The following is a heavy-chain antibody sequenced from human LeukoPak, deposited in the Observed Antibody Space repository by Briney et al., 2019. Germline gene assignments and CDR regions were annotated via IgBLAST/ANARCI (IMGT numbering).Heavy chain of an antibody. CDR3: ARQASYDILTGYHSGNFDY. D-gene: IGHD3-9*01. Sequence: GESLKISCKGSGYSFTSYWIGWVRQMPGKGLEWMGIIYPGDSDTRYSPSFQGQVTISADKSISTAYLQWSSLKASDTAMYYCARQASYDILTGYHSGNFDYWGQGTLVTVSS. CDR2: IYPGDSDT. J-gene: IGHJ4*02. CDR1: GYSFTSYW. V-gene: IGHV5-51*01.